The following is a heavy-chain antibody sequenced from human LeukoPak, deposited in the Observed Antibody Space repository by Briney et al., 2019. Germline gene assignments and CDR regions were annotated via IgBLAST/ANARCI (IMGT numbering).Heavy chain of an antibody. D-gene: IGHD2-2*01. CDR3: ARLMRVVPAAMIF. CDR2: IYPGDSDT. CDR1: GSRFTSYW. Sequence: GESLKISCKGSGSRFTSYWIGWVRPMPRKGLEWMGIIYPGDSDTRYSPSFQGQVTISADKSISTAYLQWSSLKASDTAMYYCARLMRVVPAAMIFWGQGTLVTVSS. V-gene: IGHV5-51*01. J-gene: IGHJ4*02.